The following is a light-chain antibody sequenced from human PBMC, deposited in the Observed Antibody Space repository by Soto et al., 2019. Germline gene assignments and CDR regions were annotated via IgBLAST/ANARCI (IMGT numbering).Light chain of an antibody. CDR1: QSVSSY. CDR2: DAS. Sequence: EIVFTQFPATLSLSPGERATLSCRASQSVSSYLVWYQQKPGQAPRLLMYDASKRATGIPARFSGSGSGTDFTLTISSLEPEDFAVYYCQQRDIWPWTVGQGTKVDI. J-gene: IGKJ1*01. V-gene: IGKV3-11*01. CDR3: QQRDIWPWT.